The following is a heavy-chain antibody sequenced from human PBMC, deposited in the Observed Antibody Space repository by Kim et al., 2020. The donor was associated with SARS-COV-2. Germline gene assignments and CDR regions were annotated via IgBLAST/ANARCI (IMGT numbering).Heavy chain of an antibody. Sequence: QKFQGRVTMTEDTSTDTAYMELSSLRSEDTAVYYCATVGPNYDSSGSFDYWGQGTLVTVSS. V-gene: IGHV1-24*01. CDR3: ATVGPNYDSSGSFDY. J-gene: IGHJ4*02. D-gene: IGHD3-22*01.